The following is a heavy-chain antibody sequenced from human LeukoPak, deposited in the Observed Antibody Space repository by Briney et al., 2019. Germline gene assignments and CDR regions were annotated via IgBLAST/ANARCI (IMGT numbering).Heavy chain of an antibody. J-gene: IGHJ4*02. CDR3: AKENTGDFDY. V-gene: IGHV1-69*04. CDR2: IIPILGIA. D-gene: IGHD3-10*01. CDR1: GGTFSSYA. Sequence: ASVKVSCKASGGTFSSYAISWVRQAPGQGLEWMGRIIPILGIANYAQRFQGRVTITADKSTSTAYMELSSLRSEDTVVYYCAKENTGDFDYWGQGTLVTVSS.